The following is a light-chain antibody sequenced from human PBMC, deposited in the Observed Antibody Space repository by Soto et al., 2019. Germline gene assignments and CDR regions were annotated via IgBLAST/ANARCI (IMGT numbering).Light chain of an antibody. V-gene: IGKV3-20*01. CDR3: QQYGSSIIYT. CDR2: GVS. Sequence: DIVLTQSPGTLSLSPGERATLSCRASRSIGTNYLAWYQQKPGQAPRLLIHGVSSRATDIPDRFSGSGSGTDCTLTISRVEPEDFAVYYCQQYGSSIIYTFVQGTKLEMK. J-gene: IGKJ2*01. CDR1: RSIGTNY.